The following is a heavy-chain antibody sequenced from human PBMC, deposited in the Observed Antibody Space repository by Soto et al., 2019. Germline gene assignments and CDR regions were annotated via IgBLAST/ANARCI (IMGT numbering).Heavy chain of an antibody. V-gene: IGHV3-23*01. CDR1: GFTFSSYA. CDR3: AKEVSSWQIDYFDY. Sequence: GESLKISCAASGFTFSSYAMSWVRQAPGKGLEWVSAISGSGGSTYYADSVKGRFTISRDNSKNTLYLQMNSLRAEDTAVYYCAKEVSSWQIDYFDYWGQGTLVTVSS. D-gene: IGHD6-13*01. J-gene: IGHJ4*02. CDR2: ISGSGGST.